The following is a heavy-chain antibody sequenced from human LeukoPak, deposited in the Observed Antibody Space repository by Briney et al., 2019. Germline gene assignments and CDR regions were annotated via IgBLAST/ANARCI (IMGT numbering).Heavy chain of an antibody. CDR3: ARAPRPITYYFDY. V-gene: IGHV1-18*01. CDR2: ISAYNGNT. Sequence: ASVKVSCKSSGYTFTSYGISWVRHAPGRGLEWMGWISAYNGNTNYAQKLQGRVTMTTDTSTSTAYMELRSLRSDDTAVYYCARAPRPITYYFDYWGQGTLVTVSS. D-gene: IGHD5-12*01. J-gene: IGHJ4*02. CDR1: GYTFTSYG.